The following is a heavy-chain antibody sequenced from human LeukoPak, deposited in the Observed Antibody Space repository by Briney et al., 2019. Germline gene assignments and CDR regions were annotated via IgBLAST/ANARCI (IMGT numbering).Heavy chain of an antibody. CDR2: ISGNGAVT. CDR1: GFTFINYA. V-gene: IGHV3-23*01. J-gene: IGHJ4*02. CDR3: AKEWVGKYYCDY. D-gene: IGHD1-26*01. Sequence: PGGSLRLSCAASGFTFINYAMGWVRQAPGKGLEWVSAISGNGAVTYYADSVKGRFTISRDNSKNTLELQMNSLRAEDTAVYHCAKEWVGKYYCDYWGQGTLVTVSS.